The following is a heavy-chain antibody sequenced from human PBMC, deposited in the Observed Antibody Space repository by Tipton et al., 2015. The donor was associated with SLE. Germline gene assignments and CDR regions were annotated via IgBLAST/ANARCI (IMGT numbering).Heavy chain of an antibody. CDR3: AREGGSGSWGYFDY. D-gene: IGHD3-10*01. Sequence: SLRLSCAASGFTFSSYAMSWVRQAPGKGLEWVSAISGSGGSTYYADSVKGRFTISRDNAKNSLYLQMNSLRAEDTAVYYCAREGGSGSWGYFDYWGQGTLVTVS. CDR1: GFTFSSYA. CDR2: ISGSGGST. J-gene: IGHJ4*02. V-gene: IGHV3-23*01.